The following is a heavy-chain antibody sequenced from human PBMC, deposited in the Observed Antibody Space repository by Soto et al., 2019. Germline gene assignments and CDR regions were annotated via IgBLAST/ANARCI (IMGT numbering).Heavy chain of an antibody. CDR1: GFTFSSYG. J-gene: IGHJ4*02. Sequence: GGSLRLSCAASGFTFSSYGMHWVRQAPGKGLEWVAVIWYDGSNKHYADSVKGRFTISRDNSKNTLYLQMNSLRAEDTAVYYCARSGRQLVLDYWGQGTLVTVSS. D-gene: IGHD6-13*01. CDR2: IWYDGSNK. CDR3: ARSGRQLVLDY. V-gene: IGHV3-33*01.